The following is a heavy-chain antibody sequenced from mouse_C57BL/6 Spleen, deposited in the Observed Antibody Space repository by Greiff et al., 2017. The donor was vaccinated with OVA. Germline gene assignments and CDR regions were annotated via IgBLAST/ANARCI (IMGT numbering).Heavy chain of an antibody. CDR2: ISGGGGNT. CDR1: GFTFSRYT. CDR3: ATLYDGYYWFAY. J-gene: IGHJ3*01. D-gene: IGHD2-3*01. Sequence: EVNVVESGGGLVKPGGSLKLSCAASGFTFSRYTMSWVRQTPEKRLEWVATISGGGGNTYYPDSVKGRFTIARDNAKNTLYLQMISLRSEDTALYYCATLYDGYYWFAYWGQGTLVTVSA. V-gene: IGHV5-9*01.